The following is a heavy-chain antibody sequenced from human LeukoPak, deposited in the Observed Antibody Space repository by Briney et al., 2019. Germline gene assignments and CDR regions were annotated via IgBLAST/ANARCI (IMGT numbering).Heavy chain of an antibody. J-gene: IGHJ6*02. V-gene: IGHV4-59*01. CDR1: GGSISSYY. CDR3: ARGRSNYYGMDV. Sequence: SETLSLTCTVSGGSISSYYWSWIRQPPGKGLEWIGYIYYSGSTNYNPSLKSRVTISVETFKNLFSLKVSSVTAADTAVYYCARGRSNYYGMDVWGQGTTVTVSS. CDR2: IYYSGST. D-gene: IGHD1-26*01.